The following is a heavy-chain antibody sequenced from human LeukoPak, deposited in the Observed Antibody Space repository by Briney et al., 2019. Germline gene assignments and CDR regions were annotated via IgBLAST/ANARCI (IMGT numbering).Heavy chain of an antibody. V-gene: IGHV4-4*07. CDR1: GGSISSYY. J-gene: IGHJ6*03. Sequence: SETLSLTCTVSGGSISSYYWSWIRQPAGKGLEWIGRIYTSGSTNYNPSLKSRVTMSVDTSKNQFSMKLRSVTDADTAVYYCARVKWEPHYYYYYVDVWGKGTTVTVSS. CDR2: IYTSGST. CDR3: ARVKWEPHYYYYYVDV. D-gene: IGHD1-26*01.